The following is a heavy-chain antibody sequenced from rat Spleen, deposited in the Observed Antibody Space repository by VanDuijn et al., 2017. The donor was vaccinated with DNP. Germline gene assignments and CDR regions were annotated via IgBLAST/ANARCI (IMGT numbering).Heavy chain of an antibody. D-gene: IGHD1-11*01. CDR2: ISATGGST. CDR3: TRGKPLRRISPYYFDY. V-gene: IGHV5-46*01. CDR1: GFTVSAFP. J-gene: IGHJ2*01. Sequence: EVQLVESGGGLVQPGNSLKLSCAASGFTVSAFPMAWVRQTPTKGLDWVASISATGGSTYYRDSVKGRFTISRDSAKSTLYLQMNSLRSEDTATYYCTRGKPLRRISPYYFDYWGQGVLVTVSS.